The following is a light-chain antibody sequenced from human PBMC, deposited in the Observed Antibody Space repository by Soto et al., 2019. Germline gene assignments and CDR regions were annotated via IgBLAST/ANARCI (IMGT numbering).Light chain of an antibody. Sequence: EIMVTQSPATLSLSPGERATLSCRASQPVNNNWLAWYQQKPGQAPRLLIYVASTRATGVPDRFSGSGSGTDFTLTISRLEPEDFAVYSCQQYGSTPLTFGQGTKVEI. V-gene: IGKV3-20*01. CDR1: QPVNNNW. J-gene: IGKJ1*01. CDR3: QQYGSTPLT. CDR2: VAS.